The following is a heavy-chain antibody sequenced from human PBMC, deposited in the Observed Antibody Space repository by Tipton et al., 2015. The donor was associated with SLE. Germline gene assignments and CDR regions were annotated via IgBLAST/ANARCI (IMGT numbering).Heavy chain of an antibody. CDR3: ARTWSFNWFAP. V-gene: IGHV1-18*01. J-gene: IGHJ5*02. CDR1: GYTFTRYG. Sequence: QLVQSGAEVKKPGASVKVSCKTSGYTFTRYGISWVRQAPGQGLEWMGWITANNGNTNYAQKFQGRVTVTADTSTSTAYMELRSLKSDDTAVYYCARTWSFNWFAPWGQGTLVTVSS. CDR2: ITANNGNT.